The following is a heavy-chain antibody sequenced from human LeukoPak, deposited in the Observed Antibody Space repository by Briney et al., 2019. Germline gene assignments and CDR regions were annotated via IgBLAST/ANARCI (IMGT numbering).Heavy chain of an antibody. CDR1: GFTFSTYG. J-gene: IGHJ6*03. Sequence: GGSLRLSCAASGFTFSTYGMYWVRQAPGKGLDWVAVIWYDGSNKYYADSVKGRFTISRDNSKNTLYLQMNSLRAEDTAVYYCAKDSTPAGYYYMDVWGKGTTVTASS. CDR2: IWYDGSNK. D-gene: IGHD2/OR15-2a*01. V-gene: IGHV3-33*06. CDR3: AKDSTPAGYYYMDV.